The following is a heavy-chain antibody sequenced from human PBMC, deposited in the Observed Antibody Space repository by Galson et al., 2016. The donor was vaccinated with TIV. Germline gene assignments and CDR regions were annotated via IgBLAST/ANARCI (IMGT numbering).Heavy chain of an antibody. CDR3: ATYCSSTTFLFDP. V-gene: IGHV4-39*01. Sequence: ETLSLTCTVSGGSISSTSYYWGWIRQPPGKGLEWIGNIYYSGSAYYNPSLKSRVTISVDTSKNQFSLKLSSVTAADTAVYYCATYCSSTTFLFDPWGQGTLVTVSS. CDR1: GGSISSTSYY. D-gene: IGHD2-2*01. CDR2: IYYSGSA. J-gene: IGHJ5*02.